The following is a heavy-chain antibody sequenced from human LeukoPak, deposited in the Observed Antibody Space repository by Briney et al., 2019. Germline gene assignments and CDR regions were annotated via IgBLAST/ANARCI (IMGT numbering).Heavy chain of an antibody. D-gene: IGHD4-17*01. Sequence: GGSLRLSCAASGFTFSSYAMHWVRQAPGKGLEWVAVISYDGSNKYYADSVKGRFTISRDNSKNTLYLQMNSLRVEDTAVYYCARDRVSVGTVTTPGYWGQGTLVTVSS. J-gene: IGHJ4*02. CDR3: ARDRVSVGTVTTPGY. CDR1: GFTFSSYA. CDR2: ISYDGSNK. V-gene: IGHV3-30*04.